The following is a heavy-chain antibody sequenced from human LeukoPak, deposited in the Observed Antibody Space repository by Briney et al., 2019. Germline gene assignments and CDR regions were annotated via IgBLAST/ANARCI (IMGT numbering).Heavy chain of an antibody. CDR1: GASITSESYF. V-gene: IGHV4-31*03. J-gene: IGHJ4*02. CDR2: MHHSGRT. CDR3: ARDRYRRFGELSYFDY. D-gene: IGHD3-10*01. Sequence: SETLSLTCNVSGASITSESYFWSWMRQHPGKGLEWIGYMHHSGRTYYNASLKSRVTISVDTSKSQFSLKVNSVTAADTAVYYCARDRYRRFGELSYFDYWGQGTLVTVSS.